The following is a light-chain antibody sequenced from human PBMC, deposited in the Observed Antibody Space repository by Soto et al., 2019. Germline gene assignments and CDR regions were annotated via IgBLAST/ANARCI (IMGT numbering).Light chain of an antibody. CDR3: QQGHNWPLT. Sequence: EIVMTQSPATLSVSPGERATLSCRASQSISTELAWYQQKPGQPPRLLIYSASTRATGVPARFTGSGSGSEFTLTISGLQSEDFAVYYCQQGHNWPLTFVQGNRLEI. CDR1: QSISTE. V-gene: IGKV3-15*01. CDR2: SAS. J-gene: IGKJ2*01.